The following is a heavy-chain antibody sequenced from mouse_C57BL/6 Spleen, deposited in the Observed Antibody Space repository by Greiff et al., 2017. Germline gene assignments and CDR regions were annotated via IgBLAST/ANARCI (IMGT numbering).Heavy chain of an antibody. Sequence: QVQLQQSGAELVRPGASVTLSCKASGYTFTDYEMHWVKQTPVHGLEWIGAIDPETGGTAYNQKFKGKAILTADKSSSTAYMALRSLTSEDSAVYYCTRERQTTAQAWFAYWGQGTLVTVSA. D-gene: IGHD3-2*02. J-gene: IGHJ3*01. CDR3: TRERQTTAQAWFAY. CDR1: GYTFTDYE. CDR2: IDPETGGT. V-gene: IGHV1-15*01.